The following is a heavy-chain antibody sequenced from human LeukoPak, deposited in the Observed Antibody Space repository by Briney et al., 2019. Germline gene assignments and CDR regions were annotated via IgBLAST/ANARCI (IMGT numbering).Heavy chain of an antibody. Sequence: RGESRNFSCKGSGYKFTTYWSGWVRQMPGKGLEWMGIIYPGDSDTRYSPSFQGQVTISADKSISTAYLQWSRLKAPDTAMYYCARGGIPASGAGGADFDYWGQGTMVTVSS. D-gene: IGHD6-13*01. CDR1: GYKFTTYW. J-gene: IGHJ4*03. CDR3: ARGGIPASGAGGADFDY. CDR2: IYPGDSDT. V-gene: IGHV5-51*01.